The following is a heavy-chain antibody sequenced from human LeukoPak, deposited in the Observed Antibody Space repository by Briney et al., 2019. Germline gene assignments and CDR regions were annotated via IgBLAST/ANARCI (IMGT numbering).Heavy chain of an antibody. CDR1: GGSISSGDYY. CDR2: IYYSGST. J-gene: IGHJ4*02. D-gene: IGHD3-22*01. Sequence: SETLSLTCTVSGGSISSGDYYWSWIRQPPGKGLEWIGYIYYSGSTYYNPSLKSRVTISVDTSKNQFPLKLSSVTAADTGVYYCARETYYDSSGYYIIDYWGQGTLVTVSS. CDR3: ARETYYDSSGYYIIDY. V-gene: IGHV4-30-4*08.